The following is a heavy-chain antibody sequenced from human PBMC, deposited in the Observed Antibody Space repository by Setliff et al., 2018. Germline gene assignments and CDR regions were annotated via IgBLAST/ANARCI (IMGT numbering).Heavy chain of an antibody. CDR1: GGSISSGDAS. CDR2: IYHAGST. D-gene: IGHD6-13*01. V-gene: IGHV4-30-2*03. Sequence: SETLSLTCAVSGGSISSGDASWSWVRQPPGKGLEWIGYIYHAGSTYYNPSLKSRVTISVDTSKNQFSLKLSSVTAADTAVYYCARQGIAAAGTEGNFDYWGQGTLVTVSS. CDR3: ARQGIAAAGTEGNFDY. J-gene: IGHJ4*02.